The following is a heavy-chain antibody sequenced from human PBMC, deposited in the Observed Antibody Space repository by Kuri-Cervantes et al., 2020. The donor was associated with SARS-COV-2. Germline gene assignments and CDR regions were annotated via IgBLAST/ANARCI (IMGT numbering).Heavy chain of an antibody. Sequence: SVKVSCKASGGTFSSYAISWVRPAPGQGLEWMGGIIPIFGTANYAQKFQGRVTITADESTSTAYMELSSLKSEDTAGYYCAHGSGYKTGLDYWGQGTLVTVSS. D-gene: IGHD3-22*01. J-gene: IGHJ4*02. CDR1: GGTFSSYA. CDR3: AHGSGYKTGLDY. V-gene: IGHV1-69*13. CDR2: IIPIFGTA.